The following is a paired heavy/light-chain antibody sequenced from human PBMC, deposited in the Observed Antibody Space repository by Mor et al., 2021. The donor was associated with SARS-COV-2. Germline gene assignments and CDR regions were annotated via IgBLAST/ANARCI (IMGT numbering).Heavy chain of an antibody. CDR3: ARICGGDCYSPDY. V-gene: IGHV3-11*01. CDR2: ISSSGTTI. J-gene: IGHJ4*02. Sequence: QVKLVESGGGLVKPGGSLRLSCAASGFTFSDYYMTWIRQAPGKGLEWLSHISSSGTTIFHADSVRDRFTISRDNAKNSLYLQMNSLRAEDTAVYYCARICGGDCYSPDYWGQGTLVTVSS. CDR1: GFTFSDYY. D-gene: IGHD2-21*02.
Light chain of an antibody. Sequence: QTVVTQEPSLTVSPGGTVTLTCASSTGAVTSAYYPNWFQQKPGQAPRALIFSTSKKHSWTPARFSGSLLGDKAALTLSGVQPGDEADYYCLLYYGGAQPWVFGGGTKLTVL. CDR3: LLYYGGAQPWV. CDR1: TGAVTSAYY. J-gene: IGLJ3*02. CDR2: STS. V-gene: IGLV7-43*01.